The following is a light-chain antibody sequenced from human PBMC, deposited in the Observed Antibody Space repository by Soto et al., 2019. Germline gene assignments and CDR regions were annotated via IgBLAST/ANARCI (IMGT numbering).Light chain of an antibody. V-gene: IGKV1-39*01. Sequence: DLQMTQSPSTLPASAGDRVTITCRASETVSKSLNWYRQRPGRAPELLVYATSHLQNGVPSRFSGSGSGTAFTLAISSLQPEDFATYYCQQSYDMPPTFGQGTRVEI. CDR2: ATS. CDR1: ETVSKS. J-gene: IGKJ1*01. CDR3: QQSYDMPPT.